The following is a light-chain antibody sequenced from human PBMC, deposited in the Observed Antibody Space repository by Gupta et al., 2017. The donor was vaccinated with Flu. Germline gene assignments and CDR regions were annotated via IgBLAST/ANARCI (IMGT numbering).Light chain of an antibody. CDR1: QGISNH. Sequence: PSFLSASVGDRVTITCRARQGISNHLAWYQVKPGKAPNLLIYTATTRESGVPSRFSGSGSGTEFTLTITSLQPEDFATYYCQQRNRSPLTFGRGTKVEI. V-gene: IGKV1-9*01. CDR3: QQRNRSPLT. CDR2: TAT. J-gene: IGKJ4*01.